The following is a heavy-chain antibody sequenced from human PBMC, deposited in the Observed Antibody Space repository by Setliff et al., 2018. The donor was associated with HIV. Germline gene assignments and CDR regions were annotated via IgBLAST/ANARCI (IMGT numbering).Heavy chain of an antibody. Sequence: GASVKVSCKSFGDTLTTYGINWVRQAPGQGLEWLGWISAYSGNTHYAEKFQGRVTITADTSTDTAYMELSSLRSEDTAVYYCATELFIVVAGHTPTFDYWGQGTLVTVSS. CDR2: ISAYSGNT. CDR3: ATELFIVVAGHTPTFDY. D-gene: IGHD6-19*01. V-gene: IGHV1-18*01. CDR1: GDTLTTYG. J-gene: IGHJ4*02.